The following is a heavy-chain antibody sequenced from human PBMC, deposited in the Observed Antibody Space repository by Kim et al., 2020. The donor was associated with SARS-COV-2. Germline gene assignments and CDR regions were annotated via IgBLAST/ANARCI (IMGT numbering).Heavy chain of an antibody. V-gene: IGHV1-18*01. CDR1: GYTFTSYG. CDR2: ISAYNGNT. D-gene: IGHD3-9*01. Sequence: ASVKVSCKASGYTFTSYGISWVRQAPGQGLEWMGWISAYNGNTNYAQKLQGRVTMTTDTSTSTAYMELRSLRSDDTAVYYCAREENYDILTGYSGGLIDYWGQGTLVTVSS. CDR3: AREENYDILTGYSGGLIDY. J-gene: IGHJ4*02.